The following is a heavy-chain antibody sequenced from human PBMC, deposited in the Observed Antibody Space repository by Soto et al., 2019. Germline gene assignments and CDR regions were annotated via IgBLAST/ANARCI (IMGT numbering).Heavy chain of an antibody. CDR3: ARALTGYGMDV. J-gene: IGHJ6*02. CDR1: RYIFTNYG. Sequence: GASVKVSCKAVRYIFTNYGVSWVRQAPGQGLEWMGWITTYNGNTEYAQKFQGRVTMTTDASTSTAYMELGSLRSGDTAIYYCARALTGYGMDVWGQGTTVTVSS. CDR2: ITTYNGNT. V-gene: IGHV1-18*01.